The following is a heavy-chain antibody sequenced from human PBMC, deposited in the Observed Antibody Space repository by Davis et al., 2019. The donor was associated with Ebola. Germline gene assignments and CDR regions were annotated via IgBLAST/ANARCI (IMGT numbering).Heavy chain of an antibody. D-gene: IGHD6-6*01. CDR1: GYAFTNYL. J-gene: IGHJ3*02. Sequence: ASVKVSCTASGYAFTNYLVHWVRQAPGQGLEWMGLIHPRDGNTIYAQTFQGRLTMTRDTATDTVDMELSSLTSDDTAVYYCAKEDEAPDMWGQGTVVTVSS. CDR3: AKEDEAPDM. CDR2: IHPRDGNT. V-gene: IGHV1-46*01.